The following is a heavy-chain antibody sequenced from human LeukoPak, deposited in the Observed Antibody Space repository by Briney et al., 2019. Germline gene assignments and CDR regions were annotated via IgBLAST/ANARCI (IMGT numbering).Heavy chain of an antibody. D-gene: IGHD6-6*01. V-gene: IGHV3-15*01. Sequence: GGSLRLSCAASGFTFSNAWMSWVRQAPGKGLEWVGRIKSKTDGGTTDYAAPVKGRFTISRDDSKNTLYLQMKSLKTEDTAVYYCTTDESIAALSSADGFEYWGQGTLVTVSS. CDR1: GFTFSNAW. CDR3: TTDESIAALSSADGFEY. CDR2: IKSKTDGGTT. J-gene: IGHJ4*02.